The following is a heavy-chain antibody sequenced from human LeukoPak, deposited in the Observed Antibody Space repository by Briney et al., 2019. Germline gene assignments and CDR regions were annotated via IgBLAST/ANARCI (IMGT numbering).Heavy chain of an antibody. Sequence: SETLSLTCSLSGASISGGTYYWGWLRQPPGKGLEWIGSIYYTGSTYDNPSLKSRVTISVDTSKNQFSLKLSSVTAADTAVYYCARRGGSGRAFDYWGQGTLVTVSS. J-gene: IGHJ4*02. CDR1: GASISGGTYY. D-gene: IGHD1-26*01. CDR2: IYYTGST. V-gene: IGHV4-39*01. CDR3: ARRGGSGRAFDY.